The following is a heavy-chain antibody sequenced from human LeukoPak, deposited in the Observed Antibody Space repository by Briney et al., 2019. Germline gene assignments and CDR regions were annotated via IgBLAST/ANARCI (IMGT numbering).Heavy chain of an antibody. J-gene: IGHJ6*03. CDR3: ARQHDSYHYYYVDV. D-gene: IGHD6-13*01. Sequence: SETLSLTCAVSGYSISSGYYWIWIRQPPGKGLEWIGSLYHSDSIYYNPSLESRVTMSVDTSKNQFSLKLSFVTAADTAAYYCARQHDSYHYYYVDVWGKGTTVTVSS. CDR2: LYHSDSI. CDR1: GYSISSGYY. V-gene: IGHV4-38-2*01.